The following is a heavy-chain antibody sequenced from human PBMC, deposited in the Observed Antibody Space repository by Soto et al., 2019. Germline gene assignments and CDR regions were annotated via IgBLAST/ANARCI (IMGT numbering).Heavy chain of an antibody. J-gene: IGHJ6*02. CDR1: GFTFSSYA. CDR3: AMLNSGSYSYHGMDV. D-gene: IGHD1-26*01. V-gene: IGHV3-23*01. Sequence: EVQLLESGGDLVQPGGSLRLSCAASGFTFSSYAMNWVRQAPGKRLEWVSAISGSGGNTFYADSVKGRFTISRDNSKNTLFLQMHSLSAEDTAIYYCAMLNSGSYSYHGMDVWGQGTTVTVSS. CDR2: ISGSGGNT.